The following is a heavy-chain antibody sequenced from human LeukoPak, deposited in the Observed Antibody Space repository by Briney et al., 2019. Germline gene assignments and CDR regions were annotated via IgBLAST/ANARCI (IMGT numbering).Heavy chain of an antibody. CDR1: GFTFSRYE. D-gene: IGHD3-10*01. J-gene: IGHJ4*02. V-gene: IGHV3-48*03. CDR2: ISSGGGNI. Sequence: GGSLRLSCAASGFTFSRYEMIWVRQAPGKGLEWVSYISSGGGNIYYADSVKGRFTISRDSAKSLLYPQMNSLRAEDTAVYYCARVQVVRGVRTNFDYWGQGTLVTVSS. CDR3: ARVQVVRGVRTNFDY.